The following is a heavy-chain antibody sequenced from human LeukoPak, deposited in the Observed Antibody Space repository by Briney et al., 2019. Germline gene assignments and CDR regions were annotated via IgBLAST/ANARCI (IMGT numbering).Heavy chain of an antibody. CDR1: GGSISSGSYY. CDR3: AREIRDYYYYMDV. CDR2: IYTSGST. J-gene: IGHJ6*03. Sequence: PSETLSLTCTVSGGSISSGSYYWSWIRQPAGKGLEWIGRIYTSGSTNYNPSLKSRVTISVDTSKNQFSLKLSSVTAADTAVYYCAREIRDYYYYMDVWGKGTTVTVS. V-gene: IGHV4-61*02.